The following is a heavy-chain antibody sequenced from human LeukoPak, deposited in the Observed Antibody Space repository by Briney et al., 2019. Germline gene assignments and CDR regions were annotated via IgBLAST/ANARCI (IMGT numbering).Heavy chain of an antibody. Sequence: SETLSLTCAVYGGSFSGYYWSWIRQPPGKGLEWIGEINHSGSANYNPPLKSRVTISVDTSKNQFSLKLSSVTAADTAVYYCARESRMYYYDSRSAEYFQHWGQGTLVTVSS. CDR2: INHSGSA. CDR3: ARESRMYYYDSRSAEYFQH. CDR1: GGSFSGYY. J-gene: IGHJ1*01. V-gene: IGHV4-34*01. D-gene: IGHD3-22*01.